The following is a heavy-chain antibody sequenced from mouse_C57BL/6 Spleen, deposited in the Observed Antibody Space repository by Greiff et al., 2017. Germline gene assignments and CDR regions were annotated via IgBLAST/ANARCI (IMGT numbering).Heavy chain of an antibody. CDR3: TSYDGSGYYFDY. CDR1: GYTFTDYE. Sequence: VQLQQSGAELVRPGASVTLSCKASGYTFTDYEMHWVKQTPVHGLEWIGAIDPETGGTAYNQKFKGKAILTADKSSSSASMELRSRTSEDAAVDYCTSYDGSGYYFDYWGQGTTLTVSS. J-gene: IGHJ2*01. D-gene: IGHD1-1*01. V-gene: IGHV1-15*01. CDR2: IDPETGGT.